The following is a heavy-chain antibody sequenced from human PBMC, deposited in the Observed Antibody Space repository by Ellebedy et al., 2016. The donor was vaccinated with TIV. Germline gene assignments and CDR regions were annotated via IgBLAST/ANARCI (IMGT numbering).Heavy chain of an antibody. CDR1: GFTFSTYW. V-gene: IGHV3-7*01. J-gene: IGHJ4*02. D-gene: IGHD5-12*01. Sequence: GESLKISCAASGFTFSTYWMSWVRQAPGKGLEWVANIKQDGSEKYYVDSVKGRFTISRDNAKNTLYLQMNSLRVEDTAVYFCARRKREGDYDYFGFDHWGQGTLVTVSS. CDR2: IKQDGSEK. CDR3: ARRKREGDYDYFGFDH.